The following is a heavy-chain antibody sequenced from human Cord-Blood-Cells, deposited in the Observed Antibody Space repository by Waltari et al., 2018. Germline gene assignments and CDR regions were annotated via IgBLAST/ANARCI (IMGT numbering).Heavy chain of an antibody. D-gene: IGHD3-3*01. Sequence: QVQLQQWGAGLLKPSETLSLTCAVYGGSFSGYYWSWIRQPPGKGLEWIGEINHSGSTNYIPSLKSRVTISVDTSKNQFSLKLSSVTAADTAVYYCARGPIFGVVINWFDPWGQGTLVTVSS. J-gene: IGHJ5*02. CDR3: ARGPIFGVVINWFDP. V-gene: IGHV4-34*01. CDR1: GGSFSGYY. CDR2: INHSGST.